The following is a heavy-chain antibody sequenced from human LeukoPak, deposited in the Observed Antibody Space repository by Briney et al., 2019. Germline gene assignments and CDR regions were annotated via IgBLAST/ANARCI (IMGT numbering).Heavy chain of an antibody. CDR1: GGSIESTNY. V-gene: IGHV4-4*02. CDR2: IAHDGTR. Sequence: SETLSLTCGVSGGSIESTNYWNWVREAPRGGLEWIGEIAHDGTRNYNSSLRSRVAISFGRANNYFSLCLTAVTAADTALYYFTRGNGPFCPFAFWGQAVLVTVSS. J-gene: IGHJ4*02. CDR3: TRGNGPFCPFAF. D-gene: IGHD2-8*01.